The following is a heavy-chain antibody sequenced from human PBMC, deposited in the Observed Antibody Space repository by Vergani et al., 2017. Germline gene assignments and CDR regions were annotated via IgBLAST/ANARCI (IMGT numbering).Heavy chain of an antibody. CDR3: ARSETGIVGATELDY. CDR1: GYTLTELS. D-gene: IGHD1-26*01. V-gene: IGHV1-18*01. CDR2: ISAYNGNT. Sequence: QVQLVQSGAEVKKPGASVKVSCKVSGYTLTELSMHWVRQAPGKGLEWMGWISAYNGNTNYAPKLQGRVTMTTDTSTSTAYMGLRSLRSDDTAVYYCARSETGIVGATELDYWGQGTLVTVSS. J-gene: IGHJ4*02.